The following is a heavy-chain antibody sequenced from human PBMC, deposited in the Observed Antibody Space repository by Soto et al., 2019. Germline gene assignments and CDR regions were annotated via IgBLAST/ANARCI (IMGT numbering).Heavy chain of an antibody. CDR2: ISYDGSNK. Sequence: QVQLVESGGGVVQPGRSLRLSCAASGFTFSSYAMHWVRQAPGKGLEWVAVISYDGSNKYYADSVKGRFTISRDNSKNXLXXQMNSLRAEDTAVYYCARDRYYYGDLGWDFYGMDVWGQGTTVTVSS. CDR3: ARDRYYYGDLGWDFYGMDV. V-gene: IGHV3-30-3*01. J-gene: IGHJ6*02. D-gene: IGHD4-17*01. CDR1: GFTFSSYA.